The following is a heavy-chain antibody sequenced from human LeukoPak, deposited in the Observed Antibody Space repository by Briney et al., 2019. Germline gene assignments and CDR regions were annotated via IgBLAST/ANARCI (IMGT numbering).Heavy chain of an antibody. CDR2: ISDSSSTI. J-gene: IGHJ4*02. V-gene: IGHV3-48*01. Sequence: GGSLRLSCAASGFTFSSYSMNWVRQAPGKGLEWVSYISDSSSTIYYADSVRGRFTISRDNAKNSLYLQMNSLRADDTAVYYCAKRLPQHYYDFWSGYYSWGQGTLVTVSS. D-gene: IGHD3-3*01. CDR1: GFTFSSYS. CDR3: AKRLPQHYYDFWSGYYS.